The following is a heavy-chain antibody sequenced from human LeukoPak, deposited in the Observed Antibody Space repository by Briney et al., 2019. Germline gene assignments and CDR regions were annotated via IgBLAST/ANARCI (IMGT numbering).Heavy chain of an antibody. D-gene: IGHD2-2*01. Sequence: GGSLRLSCAASGLTFSSYTMHWVRQAPGKGLEWVSSIGSSSSGIYYADSLNGRFTISRDNSKNTLQLHMNSLRAEDTAVYYCARDIWSIVVVPAVDNWFDPWGQGTLVTVSS. V-gene: IGHV3-21*01. CDR1: GLTFSSYT. J-gene: IGHJ5*02. CDR2: IGSSSSGI. CDR3: ARDIWSIVVVPAVDNWFDP.